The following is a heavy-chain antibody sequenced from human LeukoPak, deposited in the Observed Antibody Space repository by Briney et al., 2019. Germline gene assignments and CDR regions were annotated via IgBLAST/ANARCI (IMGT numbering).Heavy chain of an antibody. CDR3: ARTDCSSTSCYLDY. Sequence: PSETLSLTCTVSGYSISSGYYWGWIRQPPGKGLEWIGSIYHSGSTNYNPSLKSRVTMSVDTSKNQFFLKLSSVTAADTAVYYCARTDCSSTSCYLDYWGQGTLVTVSS. CDR1: GYSISSGYY. V-gene: IGHV4-38-2*02. CDR2: IYHSGST. J-gene: IGHJ4*02. D-gene: IGHD2-2*01.